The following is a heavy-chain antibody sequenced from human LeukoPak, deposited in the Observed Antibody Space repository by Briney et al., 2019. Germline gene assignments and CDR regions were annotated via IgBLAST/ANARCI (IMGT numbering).Heavy chain of an antibody. J-gene: IGHJ5*02. CDR2: FDPEDNEI. D-gene: IGHD6-19*01. CDR1: GDTLTELS. Sequence: GASVKVSCKVSGDTLTELSMHWVRQAPGKGLEWMGSFDPEDNEIIYAQKFQDRVIMTEDTSTDTAYMEVSSLKSEDTAVYYCATEPSGWSRWFDPWGQGTLVTVSS. V-gene: IGHV1-24*01. CDR3: ATEPSGWSRWFDP.